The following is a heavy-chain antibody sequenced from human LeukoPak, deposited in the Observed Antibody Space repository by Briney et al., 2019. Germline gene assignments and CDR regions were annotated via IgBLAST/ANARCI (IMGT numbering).Heavy chain of an antibody. V-gene: IGHV3-30*02. CDR3: AKVAPVVPTQEDYYMDV. CDR1: GFTFSSYG. CDR2: IRYDGSNK. Sequence: PAGGSLRLSCAASGFTFSSYGMHWVRQAPGKGLEWVAFIRYDGSNKYYADSVKGRFTISRDNSKNTLYLQMNSLRAEDTAVYYCAKVAPVVPTQEDYYMDVWGKGTTVTVSS. J-gene: IGHJ6*03. D-gene: IGHD2-15*01.